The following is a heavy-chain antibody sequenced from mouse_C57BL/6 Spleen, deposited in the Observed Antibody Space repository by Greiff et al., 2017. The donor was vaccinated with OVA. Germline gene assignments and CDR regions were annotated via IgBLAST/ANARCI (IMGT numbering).Heavy chain of an antibody. Sequence: EVNVVESGGGLVKPGGSLKLSCAASGFTFSDYGMHWVRQAPEKGLEWVAYISSGSSTIYYADTVKGRFTISRDNAKNTLFLQMTSLRSEDTAMYYCARGTLTGYFDYWGQGTTLTVSS. CDR1: GFTFSDYG. CDR2: ISSGSSTI. J-gene: IGHJ2*01. D-gene: IGHD1-1*01. V-gene: IGHV5-17*01. CDR3: ARGTLTGYFDY.